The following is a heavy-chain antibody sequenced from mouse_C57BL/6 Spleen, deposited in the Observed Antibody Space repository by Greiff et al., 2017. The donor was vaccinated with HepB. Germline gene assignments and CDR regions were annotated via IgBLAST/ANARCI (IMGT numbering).Heavy chain of an antibody. CDR3: ARNPRYYSNPYYYAMDY. CDR1: GYTFTDYN. Sequence: EVQRVESGPELVKPGASVKMSCKASGYTFTDYNMHWVKQSHGKSLEWIGYINPNNGGTSYNQKFKGKATLTVNKSSSTAYMELRSLTSEDSAVYYCARNPRYYSNPYYYAMDYWGQGTSVTVSS. CDR2: INPNNGGT. V-gene: IGHV1-22*01. J-gene: IGHJ4*01. D-gene: IGHD2-5*01.